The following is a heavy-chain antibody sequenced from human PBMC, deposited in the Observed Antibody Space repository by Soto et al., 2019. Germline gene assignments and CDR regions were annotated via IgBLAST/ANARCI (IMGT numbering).Heavy chain of an antibody. D-gene: IGHD3-9*01. CDR1: GGSISSGGYS. Sequence: SETLSLTCAVSGGSISSGGYSWSWIRQPPGKGLEWIGYIYHSGSTYYNPSLKSRVTISVDRSKNQFSLKLSSVTAADTAVYYCARALWDPYEITGIDYWGQGTLVTVSS. V-gene: IGHV4-30-2*01. CDR2: IYHSGST. CDR3: ARALWDPYEITGIDY. J-gene: IGHJ4*02.